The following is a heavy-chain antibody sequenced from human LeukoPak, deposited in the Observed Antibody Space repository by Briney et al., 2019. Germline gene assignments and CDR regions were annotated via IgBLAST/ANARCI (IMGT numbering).Heavy chain of an antibody. CDR2: IRYDGSDK. D-gene: IGHD2-2*01. J-gene: IGHJ3*02. CDR1: AFTFSSYG. Sequence: GGSLRLSCAASAFTFSSYGMHWVRQAPGKGLEWVAFIRYDGSDKYYADSVKGRFTISRDNSKNTLYLQMNSLRAEDTAVYYCARANLGYCSSTSCYGHAFDIWGQGTMVTVSS. CDR3: ARANLGYCSSTSCYGHAFDI. V-gene: IGHV3-30*02.